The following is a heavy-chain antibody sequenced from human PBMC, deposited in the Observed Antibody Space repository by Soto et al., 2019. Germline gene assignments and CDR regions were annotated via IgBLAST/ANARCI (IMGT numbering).Heavy chain of an antibody. CDR3: AKDRGYSSSSYFDY. V-gene: IGHV3-23*01. Sequence: GGSLRLSCSASGFTFSGYAMSWVRPAPGKGLEWVSSISGSGDSTYYADSVKGRFAISRDNSKSTVSVQMNSLRAEDTAIYYCAKDRGYSSSSYFDYWGQGTLVTVSS. J-gene: IGHJ4*02. CDR2: ISGSGDST. D-gene: IGHD6-6*01. CDR1: GFTFSGYA.